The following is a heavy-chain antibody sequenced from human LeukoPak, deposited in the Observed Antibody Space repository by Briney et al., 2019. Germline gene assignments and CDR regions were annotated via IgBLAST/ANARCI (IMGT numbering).Heavy chain of an antibody. J-gene: IGHJ5*02. CDR2: INTSGGST. Sequence: ASVKVSCKASGGTFTSYYMHWVRQAPGQGLEWMGIINTSGGSTSYAQKFQGRVTMTRDTSTSTVYMELSSLRSEDTAVYYCARDSFQTGSGSYPRGWFDPWGQGTLVTVSS. D-gene: IGHD3-10*01. V-gene: IGHV1-46*01. CDR3: ARDSFQTGSGSYPRGWFDP. CDR1: GGTFTSYY.